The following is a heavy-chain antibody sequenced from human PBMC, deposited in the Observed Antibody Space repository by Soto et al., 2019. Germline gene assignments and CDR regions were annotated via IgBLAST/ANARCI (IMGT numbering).Heavy chain of an antibody. CDR2: INPNSGGT. D-gene: IGHD1-7*01. Sequence: ASVKVSCKASGYTFTGYYMHWVRQAPGQGLEWMGWINPNSGGTNYAQKFQGWVTMTRDTSISTAYMELSRLRSDDTAVYYCARGAPSRTTIYYYYYYMGVWGKGTTVTVSS. J-gene: IGHJ6*03. CDR1: GYTFTGYY. CDR3: ARGAPSRTTIYYYYYYMGV. V-gene: IGHV1-2*04.